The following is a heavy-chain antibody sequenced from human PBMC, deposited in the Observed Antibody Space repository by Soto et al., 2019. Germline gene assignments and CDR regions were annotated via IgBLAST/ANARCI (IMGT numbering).Heavy chain of an antibody. V-gene: IGHV1-69*13. CDR2: IIPIFGTA. D-gene: IGHD6-19*01. CDR3: ARDSGSSGWYWYFDL. J-gene: IGHJ2*01. Sequence: ASVQVSCKASGGTFSSYAISWVRQAPGQGLEWMGGIIPIFGTANYAQKFQGRVTITADESTSTAYMELSSLRSEDTAVYYCARDSGSSGWYWYFDLWGRGTLVTVSS. CDR1: GGTFSSYA.